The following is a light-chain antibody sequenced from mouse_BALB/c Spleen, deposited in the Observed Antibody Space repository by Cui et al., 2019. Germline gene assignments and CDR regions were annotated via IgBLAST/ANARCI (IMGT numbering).Light chain of an antibody. J-gene: IGKJ2*01. CDR2: RTS. CDR1: SSVSY. Sequence: QIVLTQSPAIMSASPGETVTRTCSASSSVSYMHWFQQKPGTSPKLWIYRTSNLASGVPARFSGSGSGTSYSLTISRMEAEDAATYYCQQRSSYPPYTFGGGTKLEIK. V-gene: IGKV4-57*01. CDR3: QQRSSYPPYT.